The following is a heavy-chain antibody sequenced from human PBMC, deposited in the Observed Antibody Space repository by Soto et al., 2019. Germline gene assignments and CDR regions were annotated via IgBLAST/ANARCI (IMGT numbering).Heavy chain of an antibody. CDR2: ISDGGST. CDR3: ARELYDILTGYLNWFDP. J-gene: IGHJ5*02. D-gene: IGHD3-9*01. CDR1: GASIYTYY. V-gene: IGHV4-59*12. Sequence: SETLSLTCNVSGASIYTYYWNWIRQSPGKGLEWIGYISDGGSTNYNPSLESRVTISLDTSKKQVSLKLSSVTAADTAVYYCARELYDILTGYLNWFDPWGQGTLVTVS.